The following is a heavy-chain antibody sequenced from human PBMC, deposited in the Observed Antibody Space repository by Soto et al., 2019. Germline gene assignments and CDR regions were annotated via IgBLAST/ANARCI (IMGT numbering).Heavy chain of an antibody. CDR2: IWYDGSNK. J-gene: IGHJ3*02. D-gene: IGHD5-12*01. V-gene: IGHV3-33*01. CDR1: GFTFSSYG. CDR3: ARDWGRGGYDDAFDI. Sequence: QVQLVESGGGVVQPGRSLRLSCAASGFTFSSYGMHWVRQAPGKGLEWVAVIWYDGSNKYYADSVKGRFTISRDNSKNTLYLQMNSLRAEDTAVYYCARDWGRGGYDDAFDIWGQGTMVTVSS.